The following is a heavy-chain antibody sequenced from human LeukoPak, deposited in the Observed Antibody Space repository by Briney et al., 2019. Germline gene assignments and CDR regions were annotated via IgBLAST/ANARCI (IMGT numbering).Heavy chain of an antibody. CDR1: GFTFSTYS. Sequence: PGGSLRLSCAASGFTFSTYSMNWVRQAPGKGLEWVSGVTAGGATTFYADSVKGRFTISRDNSKNTLYLQMNSLRAEDTAVYYCAKRDYSDTSGYLPLFDCWGQGTLVTVSS. J-gene: IGHJ4*02. V-gene: IGHV3-23*01. D-gene: IGHD3-22*01. CDR3: AKRDYSDTSGYLPLFDC. CDR2: VTAGGATT.